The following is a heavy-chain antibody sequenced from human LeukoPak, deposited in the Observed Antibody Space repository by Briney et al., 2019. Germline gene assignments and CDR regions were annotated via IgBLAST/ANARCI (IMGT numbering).Heavy chain of an antibody. D-gene: IGHD3-9*01. Sequence: SETLSLTCTVSGGSISSTNYYWSWIRQAAGKGLEWIGRMYTSGGAEYNPSLKSRVTMSVDTSKSQFSLKLSSVTAADTAVYYCARTDFLRYFDARFDPWGQGTLVTVSS. V-gene: IGHV4-61*02. J-gene: IGHJ5*02. CDR3: ARTDFLRYFDARFDP. CDR1: GGSISSTNYY. CDR2: MYTSGGA.